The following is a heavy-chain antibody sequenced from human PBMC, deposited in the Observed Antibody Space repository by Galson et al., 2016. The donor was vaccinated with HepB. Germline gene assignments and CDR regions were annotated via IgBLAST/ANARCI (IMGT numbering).Heavy chain of an antibody. CDR1: GLTVSSNY. Sequence: SLRLSCAASGLTVSSNYMSWVRQAPGKGLEWVSIIYSGGTTYYADSVKGRFTISRDSSKNTLYLQMNSLRAEDTVVYYCAKGADIYFDFWSGRDTMDHWGQGTLVTTSS. CDR3: AKGADIYFDFWSGRDTMDH. CDR2: IYSGGTT. D-gene: IGHD3-3*01. V-gene: IGHV3-53*01. J-gene: IGHJ4*02.